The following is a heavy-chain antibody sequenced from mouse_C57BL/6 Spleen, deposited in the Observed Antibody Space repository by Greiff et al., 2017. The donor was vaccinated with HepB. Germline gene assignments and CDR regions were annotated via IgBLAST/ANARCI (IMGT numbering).Heavy chain of an antibody. D-gene: IGHD1-1*01. V-gene: IGHV1-50*01. CDR1: GYTFTSYW. J-gene: IGHJ1*03. CDR3: TREGGSRYFDG. Sequence: QVQLQQPGAELVKPGASVKLSCKASGYTFTSYWMQWVKQRPGQGLEWIGEIDPSDSYTNYNQKFKGKATLTVDTSSSTAYMQLSSLTSEDSAVYYWTREGGSRYFDGGGTGTTVTVSS. CDR2: IDPSDSYT.